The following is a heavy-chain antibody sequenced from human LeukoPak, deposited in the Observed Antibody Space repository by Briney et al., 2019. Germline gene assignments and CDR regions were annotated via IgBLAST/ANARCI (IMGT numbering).Heavy chain of an antibody. J-gene: IGHJ4*02. Sequence: ASVKVSCKASGYTFIDYDMHWVRQAPGQGLEWIGWISPNSGGTKYVQKFQGRVTMARDTSITTVHMELSGLSFDDTAVYYCARGGGRYSVDYWGQGTLVIVSS. V-gene: IGHV1-2*02. CDR2: ISPNSGGT. D-gene: IGHD1-26*01. CDR1: GYTFIDYD. CDR3: ARGGGRYSVDY.